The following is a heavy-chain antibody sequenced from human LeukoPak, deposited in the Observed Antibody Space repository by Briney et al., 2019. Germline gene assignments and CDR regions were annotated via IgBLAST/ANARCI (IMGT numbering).Heavy chain of an antibody. J-gene: IGHJ4*02. CDR3: ARDRGMADY. V-gene: IGHV3-48*03. CDR1: GFTFSSYE. CDR2: ISSSGSTI. D-gene: IGHD3-10*01. Sequence: GGSLRLSCAASGFTFSSYEMNWVRQAPGKGLEWVSYISSSGSTIYYADSVKGRFTIPRDNAKNSLYLQMNSLRAEDTAVYYCARDRGMADYWGQGTLVTVSS.